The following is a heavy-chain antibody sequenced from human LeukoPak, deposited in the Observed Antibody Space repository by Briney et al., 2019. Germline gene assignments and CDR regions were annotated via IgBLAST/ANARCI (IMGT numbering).Heavy chain of an antibody. V-gene: IGHV3-53*05. CDR2: IYSGGST. Sequence: QAGGSLRLSCAASGFTVSSNYMSWVRQAPGKGLEWVSVIYSGGSTYYADSVKGRFTISRDNSKNTLYLQMNSLRAEDMALYYCAKGSGTAMVSPFFDYWGQGTLVTVSS. CDR3: AKGSGTAMVSPFFDY. J-gene: IGHJ4*02. CDR1: GFTVSSNY. D-gene: IGHD5-18*01.